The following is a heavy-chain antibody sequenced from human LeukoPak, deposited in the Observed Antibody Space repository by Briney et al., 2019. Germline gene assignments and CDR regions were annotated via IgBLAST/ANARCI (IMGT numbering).Heavy chain of an antibody. CDR3: ARGGIVVVPAAPPNWFDP. CDR2: INHSGST. Sequence: SETLSLTCAVYGGSFSGYYWSWIRQPPGKGLAWLGEINHSGSTNYNPSLKSRVTISVDTSKNQFFLKLSSVTAADTAVYYCARGGIVVVPAAPPNWFDPWGQGTLVAVSS. D-gene: IGHD2-2*01. CDR1: GGSFSGYY. V-gene: IGHV4-34*01. J-gene: IGHJ5*02.